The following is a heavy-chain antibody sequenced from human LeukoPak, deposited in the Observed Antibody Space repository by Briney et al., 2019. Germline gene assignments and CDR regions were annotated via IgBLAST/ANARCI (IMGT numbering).Heavy chain of an antibody. Sequence: ASVKVSCKASGYTFTGYYMHWVRQALGQGLEWMGWINPNSGGTNYAQKLQGRVTMTTDTSTSTAYMELRSLRSEDTAVYYCARDGVVVPAAMFDYWGQGTLVTVSS. D-gene: IGHD2-2*01. CDR1: GYTFTGYY. CDR3: ARDGVVVPAAMFDY. CDR2: INPNSGGT. J-gene: IGHJ4*02. V-gene: IGHV1-2*02.